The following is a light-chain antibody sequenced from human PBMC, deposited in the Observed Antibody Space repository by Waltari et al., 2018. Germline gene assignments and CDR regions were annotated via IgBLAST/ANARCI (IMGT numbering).Light chain of an antibody. CDR2: DAS. CDR3: QQRSNWPYT. Sequence: EIVLTQSPATLSLSPGGRATLSCRASQTVRTYLAWYQQKPDQAPRLLIFDASSRATGIPAKFSGSGSGTDFTLTVSNLEPEDFAIYYCQQRSNWPYTFGQGTRVEIK. J-gene: IGKJ2*01. V-gene: IGKV3-11*01. CDR1: QTVRTY.